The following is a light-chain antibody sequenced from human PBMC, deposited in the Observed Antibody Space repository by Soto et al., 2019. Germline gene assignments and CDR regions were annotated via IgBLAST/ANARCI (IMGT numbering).Light chain of an antibody. CDR3: QQRTDWPT. CDR1: RSVSSY. J-gene: IGKJ1*01. CDR2: DAY. Sequence: EIVLTQSPSTLSLSPGESAAISCRATRSVSSYLAWYQQKPGQAPRLLIYDAYNRATGVPARFSGSGSGTDFTLTISTLEPEDVAVYYCQQRTDWPTFGQGTKVDIK. V-gene: IGKV3-11*01.